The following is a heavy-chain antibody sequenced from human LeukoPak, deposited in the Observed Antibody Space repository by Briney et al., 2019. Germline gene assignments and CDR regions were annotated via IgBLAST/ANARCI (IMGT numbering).Heavy chain of an antibody. J-gene: IGHJ6*02. V-gene: IGHV4-59*01. CDR1: GGSFSDFY. Sequence: SETLSLTCTVSGGSFSDFYWTWIRQSPGQGLEWLGYSGSSNYNPSLKSRVTISVDTSKRHFSLTLSSVTAADTGIYYCARTRRHYYGSGKNLTPWPAGLDVWGQGTTVIVS. D-gene: IGHD3-10*01. CDR3: ARTRRHYYGSGKNLTPWPAGLDV. CDR2: SGSS.